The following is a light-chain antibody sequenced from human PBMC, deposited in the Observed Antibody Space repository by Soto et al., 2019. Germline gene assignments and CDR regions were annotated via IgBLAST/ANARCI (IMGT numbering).Light chain of an antibody. J-gene: IGLJ2*01. CDR3: AAWDDSLNGLVV. CDR1: NSNIGSNI. V-gene: IGLV1-44*01. Sequence: QSVLTQPPSASGTPGQRVTISCSGRNSNIGSNIVNWYQQLPGTAPKLLIYNNNQRPSGVPDRFSGSKSGTSASLAISGLQSEDEADYYGAAWDDSLNGLVVFGGGTKLTVL. CDR2: NNN.